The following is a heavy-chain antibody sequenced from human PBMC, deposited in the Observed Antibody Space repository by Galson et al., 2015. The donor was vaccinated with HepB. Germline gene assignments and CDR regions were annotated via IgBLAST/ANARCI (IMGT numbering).Heavy chain of an antibody. V-gene: IGHV3-30*18. D-gene: IGHD4-17*01. CDR2: ISYDGSNK. J-gene: IGHJ4*02. Sequence: SLRLSCAASGFTFSSYGMHWVRQAPGKGLEWVAVISYDGSNKYYADSVKGRFTISRDNSKNTLYLQMNSLRAEDTAVYYCAKDMSVTTHGTLDWGQGTLVTVSS. CDR1: GFTFSSYG. CDR3: AKDMSVTTHGTLD.